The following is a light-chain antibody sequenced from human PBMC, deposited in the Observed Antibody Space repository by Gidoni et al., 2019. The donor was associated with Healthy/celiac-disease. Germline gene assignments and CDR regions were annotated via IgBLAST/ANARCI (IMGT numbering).Light chain of an antibody. CDR1: QDISNY. CDR3: QQYDNLPPLT. Sequence: DIQMTQSPSSLSASVGDRVTITCQASQDISNYINWYQQKPGKSPQLLIYDASNLETVVPSRFSGSGYGTDFTFTISSLQPEDIASYYCQQYDNLPPLTFGGGTKVEIK. V-gene: IGKV1-33*01. CDR2: DAS. J-gene: IGKJ4*01.